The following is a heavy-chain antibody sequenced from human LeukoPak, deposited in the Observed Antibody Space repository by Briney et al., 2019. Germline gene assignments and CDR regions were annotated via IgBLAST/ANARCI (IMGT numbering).Heavy chain of an antibody. V-gene: IGHV3-20*04. CDR1: GFTFDDYG. D-gene: IGHD3-10*01. Sequence: GGSLRLSCAASGFTFDDYGMSWVRQAPGKGLEWFSGINWNGGSTGYADSVKGRFTISRDNAKNSLYLQMDSLRAEDTAVYYCANRVLRSWYFDFWGQGTLVTVSS. CDR2: INWNGGST. J-gene: IGHJ4*02. CDR3: ANRVLRSWYFDF.